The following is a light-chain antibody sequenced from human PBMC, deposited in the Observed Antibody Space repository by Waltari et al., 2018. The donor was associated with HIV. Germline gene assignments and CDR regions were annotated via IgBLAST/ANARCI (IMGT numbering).Light chain of an antibody. V-gene: IGKV3-20*01. CDR2: AAS. J-gene: IGKJ1*01. CDR1: QIIRDNF. CDR3: QQYATSPT. Sequence: DILLTHTPGTLSLSPGQRATLSCWASQIIRDNFLAWYQQRPGQAPRLLMFAASSRATGIPDRFTGSGSGTEFSLTIARLEPEDYAVYYCQQYATSPTFGNGTKVEV.